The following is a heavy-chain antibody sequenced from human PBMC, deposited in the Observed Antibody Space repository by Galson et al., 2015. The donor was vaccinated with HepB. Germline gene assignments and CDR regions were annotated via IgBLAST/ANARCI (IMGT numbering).Heavy chain of an antibody. CDR3: ASIAIYSGGWWYFDY. Sequence: SLRLSCAASGFTFSNYGMHWVRQAPGKGLEWVAVIWYDGSNKYYADSVKGRFTVSRDNSKNTLYLQMNSLRAEDAAVYYCASIAIYSGGWWYFDYWGQGTLVTVSS. CDR1: GFTFSNYG. V-gene: IGHV3-33*08. CDR2: IWYDGSNK. D-gene: IGHD6-19*01. J-gene: IGHJ4*02.